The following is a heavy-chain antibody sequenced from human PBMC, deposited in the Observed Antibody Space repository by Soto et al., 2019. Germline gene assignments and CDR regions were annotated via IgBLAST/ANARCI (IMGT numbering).Heavy chain of an antibody. V-gene: IGHV3-9*01. J-gene: IGHJ4*02. Sequence: GGSLRLSCAASGFTFDDYAMHWVRQAPGKGLEWVSGISWNSGSIGYADSVKGRFTISRDNAKNSLYLQMNSLRAEDTALYYCAKDNYWGQGTLVTVSS. CDR1: GFTFDDYA. CDR2: ISWNSGSI. CDR3: AKDNY.